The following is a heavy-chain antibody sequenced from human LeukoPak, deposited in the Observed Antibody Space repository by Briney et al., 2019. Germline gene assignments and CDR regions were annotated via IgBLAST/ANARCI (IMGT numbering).Heavy chain of an antibody. CDR3: AKDHSILWFGDHYFDY. D-gene: IGHD3-10*01. V-gene: IGHV3-48*03. Sequence: GGSLRLSCAASGFTFSSYEMNWVRQTPGKGLEWVSYISSSGSRIYYADSVKGRFTISRDNSKNTLYLQMNSLRAEDTAVYYCAKDHSILWFGDHYFDYWGQGTLVTVSS. J-gene: IGHJ4*02. CDR1: GFTFSSYE. CDR2: ISSSGSRI.